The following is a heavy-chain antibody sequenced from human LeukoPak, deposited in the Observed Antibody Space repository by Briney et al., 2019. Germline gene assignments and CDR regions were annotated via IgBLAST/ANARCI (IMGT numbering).Heavy chain of an antibody. CDR1: GGSISGYY. J-gene: IGHJ4*02. Sequence: PSETLSLTCTVSGGSISGYYWSWIRQPPGKGLEWIGEINHSRSTNYNPSLKSRVTISVDTSKNQFSLKLSSVTAADTAVYYCARDFAVAGLTHDYWGQGTLVTVSS. D-gene: IGHD6-19*01. CDR3: ARDFAVAGLTHDY. CDR2: INHSRST. V-gene: IGHV4-34*01.